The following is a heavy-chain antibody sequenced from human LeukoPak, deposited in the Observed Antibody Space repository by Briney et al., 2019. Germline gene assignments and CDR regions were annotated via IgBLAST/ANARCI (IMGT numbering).Heavy chain of an antibody. J-gene: IGHJ4*02. CDR1: GGSISSHY. CDR3: ARGGYYFDF. V-gene: IGHV4-59*11. CDR2: IYYSGSGST. Sequence: SETLSLTCTVSGGSISSHYWSWIRQPPGKGLEWIGYIYYSGSGSTNYNPSLKSRVTISVDTSKNQFSLKLSSVTAADTAVYYCARGGYYFDFWGQGTLVTVSS.